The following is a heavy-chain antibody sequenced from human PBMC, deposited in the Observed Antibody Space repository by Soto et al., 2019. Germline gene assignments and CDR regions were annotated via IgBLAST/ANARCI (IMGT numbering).Heavy chain of an antibody. V-gene: IGHV1-24*01. CDR1: GYTLTELS. Sequence: GASVKVSCKVSGYTLTELSMHWVRQAPGKGLEWMGGFDPEDGETIYAQKFQGRVTMTEDTSTDTAYMELSSLRSEDTAVYYCATDSAYYGSGSYYNWGQGTLVTVSS. CDR2: FDPEDGET. J-gene: IGHJ4*02. CDR3: ATDSAYYGSGSYYN. D-gene: IGHD3-10*01.